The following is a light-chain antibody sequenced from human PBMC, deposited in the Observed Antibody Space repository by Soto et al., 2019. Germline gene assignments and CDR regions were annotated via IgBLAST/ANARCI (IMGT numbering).Light chain of an antibody. CDR3: QQYGSSPIT. CDR1: QSFNSIY. CDR2: GAS. V-gene: IGKV3-20*01. Sequence: EIVLTQSPGTLSLSPGERATLSCRASQSFNSIYLAWYQQKPGQAPRLLIYGASSRATGIPDRFSGSGSGTDFTLTTSRLEPEDFAVYYCQQYGSSPITFGQGTRLEI. J-gene: IGKJ5*01.